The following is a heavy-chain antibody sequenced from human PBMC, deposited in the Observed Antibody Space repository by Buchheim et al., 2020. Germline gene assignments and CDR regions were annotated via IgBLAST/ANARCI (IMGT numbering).Heavy chain of an antibody. V-gene: IGHV3-33*06. CDR3: VKDLVNFDY. Sequence: QVQLVESGGGVVQPGRSLRLSCAASGFTFNMYGMHWVRQAPGKGLEWVAVIWYDGNNKYYADSVKGRFTISRDHSKNTLFLQMNSLRAEDTAVYYCVKDLVNFDYWGQGTL. CDR2: IWYDGNNK. CDR1: GFTFNMYG. J-gene: IGHJ4*02. D-gene: IGHD3-16*02.